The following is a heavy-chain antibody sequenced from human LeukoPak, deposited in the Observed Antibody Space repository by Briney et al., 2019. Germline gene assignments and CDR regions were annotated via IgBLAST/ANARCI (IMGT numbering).Heavy chain of an antibody. V-gene: IGHV4-39*07. CDR3: ARAGDSSDFDY. D-gene: IGHD3-22*01. J-gene: IGHJ4*02. Sequence: PSETLSLTCTVSGGSISSSSYYWGWIRQPPGKGLEWIGSIYYSRSTYYNPSLKSRVTISVDTSKNQFSLKLSSVTAADTAVYYCARAGDSSDFDYWGQGTLVTVSS. CDR1: GGSISSSSYY. CDR2: IYYSRST.